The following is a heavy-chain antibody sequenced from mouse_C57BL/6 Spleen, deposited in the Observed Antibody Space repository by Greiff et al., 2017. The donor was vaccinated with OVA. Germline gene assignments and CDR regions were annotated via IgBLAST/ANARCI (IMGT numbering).Heavy chain of an antibody. D-gene: IGHD2-4*01. CDR1: GYTFTSYW. J-gene: IGHJ2*01. CDR2: IDPSDSYT. V-gene: IGHV1-50*01. Sequence: VQLQQPGAELVKTGASVKLSCKASGYTFTSYWMQWVKQRPGQGLEWIGEIDPSDSYTNYNQKFKGKATLTVDTSSSTAYMQLSSLTSEDSAVYYCARGLVDYEGYFDYWGQGTTLTVSS. CDR3: ARGLVDYEGYFDY.